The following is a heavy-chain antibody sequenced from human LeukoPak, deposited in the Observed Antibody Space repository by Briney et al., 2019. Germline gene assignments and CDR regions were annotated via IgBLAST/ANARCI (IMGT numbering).Heavy chain of an antibody. CDR1: GFTFSSYW. CDR2: ISSDGSST. Sequence: GGSLRLSCAASGFTFSSYWTHWVRQAPGKGLVWVSRISSDGSSTSYADSVKGRFTISRDNAKNTLYLQMNSLRAEDTAVYYCARANPYSYGKYYYYYGMDVWGKGTTVTVSS. D-gene: IGHD5-18*01. V-gene: IGHV3-74*01. CDR3: ARANPYSYGKYYYYYGMDV. J-gene: IGHJ6*04.